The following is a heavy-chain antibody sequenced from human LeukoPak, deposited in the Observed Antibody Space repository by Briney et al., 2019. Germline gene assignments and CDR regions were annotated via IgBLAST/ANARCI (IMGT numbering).Heavy chain of an antibody. D-gene: IGHD2-2*01. V-gene: IGHV3-7*03. J-gene: IGHJ6*02. CDR1: GFTFSSYW. Sequence: GGSLRLSCAASGFTFSSYWMSWVRQAPGKGLEWVANIKQDGSEKYYVDSVKGRFTISRDNAKNSLYLQMNSLRAEDTAVYYRANHIPAAVYLGKDVWGQGTPVPASS. CDR2: IKQDGSEK. CDR3: ANHIPAAVYLGKDV.